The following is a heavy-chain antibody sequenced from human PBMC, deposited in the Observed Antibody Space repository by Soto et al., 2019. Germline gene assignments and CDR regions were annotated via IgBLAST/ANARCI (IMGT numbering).Heavy chain of an antibody. D-gene: IGHD1-1*01. J-gene: IGHJ4*02. CDR2: IDPSNSYT. CDR3: AFLEPSLDFGF. V-gene: IGHV5-10-1*01. CDR1: GYRFTSYW. Sequence: GESLKISCKGSGYRFTSYWISWVRQMPGKGLEWMGRIDPSNSYTHYSPSFHGHVTISADNSISTAYLQWSNLRASDTAIYYCAFLEPSLDFGFWGQGTLVTVSS.